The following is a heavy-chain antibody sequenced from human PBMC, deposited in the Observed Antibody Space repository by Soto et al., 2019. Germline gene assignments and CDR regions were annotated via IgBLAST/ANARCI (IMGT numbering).Heavy chain of an antibody. Sequence: WESLSLACAVCGYSISSGYYWCGIRQPAEKGLAWIGSIYHSVSTYYNPSLKSRVTMSVDTARNQFSLKMTSVTAEDTGVYYCERLPMFGVVRREKRSFDSWGQRILVPV. CDR3: ERLPMFGVVRREKRSFDS. V-gene: IGHV4-38-2*01. CDR2: IYHSVST. CDR1: GYSISSGYY. J-gene: IGHJ5*01. D-gene: IGHD3-3*01.